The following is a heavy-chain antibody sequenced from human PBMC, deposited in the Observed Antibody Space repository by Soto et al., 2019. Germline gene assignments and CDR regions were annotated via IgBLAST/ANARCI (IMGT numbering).Heavy chain of an antibody. Sequence: SVSNAWMNWVRPAPGKGLEWVGRMKSKTDGGTTDYAAPVKGRFTISRDDSKNTLYLQMNSLKTEDTAVYYCTTDTFTRTYSGYDYLDWYFDLWGRGTLVTVSS. CDR2: MKSKTDGGTT. J-gene: IGHJ2*01. CDR1: SVSNAW. CDR3: TTDTFTRTYSGYDYLDWYFDL. D-gene: IGHD5-12*01. V-gene: IGHV3-15*07.